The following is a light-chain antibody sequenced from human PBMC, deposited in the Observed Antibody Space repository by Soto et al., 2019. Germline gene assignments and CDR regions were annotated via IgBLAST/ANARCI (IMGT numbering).Light chain of an antibody. CDR1: QSVYNS. CDR2: DAS. Sequence: EIVLTQSPATLSLAPGERATLSCRASQSVYNSLAWFQQKPGQAPRLLIYDASNRATGIPARFSGSGSGTDFTLTISSLAPEDFAIYYCQQRGNWPPWTFDPGTKVEIK. J-gene: IGKJ1*01. V-gene: IGKV3-11*01. CDR3: QQRGNWPPWT.